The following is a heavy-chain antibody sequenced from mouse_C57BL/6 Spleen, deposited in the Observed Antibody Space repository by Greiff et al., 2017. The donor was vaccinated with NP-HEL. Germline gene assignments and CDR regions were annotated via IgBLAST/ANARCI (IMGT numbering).Heavy chain of an antibody. V-gene: IGHV1-52*01. CDR1: GYTFTSYW. CDR3: ARLGLRRGGAMDY. D-gene: IGHD2-4*01. Sequence: QVQLQQPGAELVRPGSSVKLSCKASGYTFTSYWMHWVKQRPIQGLEWIGNIDPSDSETHYNQKFKDKATLTVDKSSSTAYMQLSSLTSEDSAVYYCARLGLRRGGAMDYWGQGTSVTVSS. J-gene: IGHJ4*01. CDR2: IDPSDSET.